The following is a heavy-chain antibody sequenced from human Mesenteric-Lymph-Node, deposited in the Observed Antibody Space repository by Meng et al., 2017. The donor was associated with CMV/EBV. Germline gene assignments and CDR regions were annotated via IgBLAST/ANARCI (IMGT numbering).Heavy chain of an antibody. J-gene: IGHJ6*02. V-gene: IGHV3-7*01. CDR1: GFTFSAYR. CDR3: ARGPPPGSYYYYGMDV. Sequence: GESLKISCAASGFTFSAYRMNWVRQAPGKGLEWVANIKQDGSEIHSVDSLKGRFSISRDNARNSLRLQMNSLRAEDTAVYYCARGPPPGSYYYYGMDVWGQGTTVTVSS. D-gene: IGHD3-10*01. CDR2: IKQDGSEI.